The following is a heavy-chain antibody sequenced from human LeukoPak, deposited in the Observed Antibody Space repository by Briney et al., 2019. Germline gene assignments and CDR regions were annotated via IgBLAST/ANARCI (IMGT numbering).Heavy chain of an antibody. Sequence: PGASVKVSCKASGYTFTSYDINWVRQATGQGLEWMGWMDPNSGNTGYAQKFQGRVTMTRNTSISTAYMELSSLRSEDTAVYYCATHGYSSRSYAFDIWGQGTMVTVSS. CDR1: GYTFTSYD. D-gene: IGHD6-13*01. V-gene: IGHV1-8*01. CDR3: ATHGYSSRSYAFDI. J-gene: IGHJ3*02. CDR2: MDPNSGNT.